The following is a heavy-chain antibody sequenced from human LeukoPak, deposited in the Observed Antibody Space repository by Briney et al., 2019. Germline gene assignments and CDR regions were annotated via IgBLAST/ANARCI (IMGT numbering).Heavy chain of an antibody. CDR2: IIPNFGTA. D-gene: IGHD3-22*01. Sequence: SVKVSCKASGGTFSSYAISWVRQAPGQGLEWMGRIIPNFGTANYAQKFQGRVTITTDESTSTAYMELSSLRSEDTAVYYCAEGSYYDSSGYLDYWGQGTLVTVSS. J-gene: IGHJ4*02. CDR1: GGTFSSYA. CDR3: AEGSYYDSSGYLDY. V-gene: IGHV1-69*05.